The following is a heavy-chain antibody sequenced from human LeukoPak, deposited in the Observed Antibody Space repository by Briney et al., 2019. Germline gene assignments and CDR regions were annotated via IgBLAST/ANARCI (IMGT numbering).Heavy chain of an antibody. Sequence: ASVKVSCKASGYTFTGYYMHWVRQAPGRGLEWMGWINPNSGGTNYAQKFQGRVTMTRDTSISTAYMEPSRLRSDDTAVYYCARASGRSGGYRIDYWGQGTLVTVSS. CDR2: INPNSGGT. CDR1: GYTFTGYY. J-gene: IGHJ4*02. D-gene: IGHD2-15*01. V-gene: IGHV1-2*02. CDR3: ARASGRSGGYRIDY.